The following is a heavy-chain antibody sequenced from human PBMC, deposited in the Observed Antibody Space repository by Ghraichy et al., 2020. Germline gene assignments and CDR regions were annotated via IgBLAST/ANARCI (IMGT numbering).Heavy chain of an antibody. CDR1: GFTFSNYA. CDR3: FRGAYCSSSSCPVPYCGSDV. Sequence: GGSLRLSCATSGFTFSNYAMHWVRQAPGKGLERVAVISYDATSEYYDGTNTYYADSVKGRFTISRDNSKKTLYLQMNSLRAEDAAVYYCFRGAYCSSSSCPVPYCGSDVWGQGTTGTVSS. CDR2: ISYDATSEYYDGTNT. J-gene: IGHJ6*02. V-gene: IGHV3-30*03. D-gene: IGHD2-2*01.